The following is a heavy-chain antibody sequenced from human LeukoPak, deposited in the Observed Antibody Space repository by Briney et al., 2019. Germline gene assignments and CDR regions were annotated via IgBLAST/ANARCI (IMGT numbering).Heavy chain of an antibody. D-gene: IGHD6-6*01. CDR3: ARDDSSSSHYYYYGMDV. CDR1: GFTFSSYG. J-gene: IGHJ6*02. CDR2: ISYDGSNK. V-gene: IGHV3-30*03. Sequence: PGRSLRLSCAASGFTFSSYGMYWVRQAPGKGLEWVAVISYDGSNKYYADSVKGRFTISRDNSKNTLYLQMNSLRAEDTAVYYCARDDSSSSHYYYYGMDVWGQGTTVTVSS.